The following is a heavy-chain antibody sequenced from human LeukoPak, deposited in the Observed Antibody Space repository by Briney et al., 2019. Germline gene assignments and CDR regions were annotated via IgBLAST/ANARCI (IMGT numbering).Heavy chain of an antibody. CDR3: AKSNGYGLVDI. J-gene: IGHJ3*02. D-gene: IGHD3-10*01. V-gene: IGHV4-59*12. Sequence: PSETLSLTCTVSGGSISSYYWSWIRQPPGKGLERIGYIYYSGSTNYNPSLKSRATISVDTSKNQFSLKLNSVTAADTAVYYCAKSNGYGLVDIWGQGTMVTVSS. CDR1: GGSISSYY. CDR2: IYYSGST.